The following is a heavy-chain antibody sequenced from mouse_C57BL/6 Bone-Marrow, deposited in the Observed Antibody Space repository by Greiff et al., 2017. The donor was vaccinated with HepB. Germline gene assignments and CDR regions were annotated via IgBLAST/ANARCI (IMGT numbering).Heavy chain of an antibody. CDR2: ISSGSSTI. CDR3: ARRLRLPHYYAMDY. Sequence: EVKVVESGGGLVKPGGSLKLSCAASGFTFSDYGMHWVRQAPEKGLEWVAYISSGSSTIYYADTVKGRFTISRDNAKNTLYLQMTSLRSEDTAMYYCARRLRLPHYYAMDYGGQGTAVTVSS. J-gene: IGHJ4*01. CDR1: GFTFSDYG. V-gene: IGHV5-17*01. D-gene: IGHD2-2*01.